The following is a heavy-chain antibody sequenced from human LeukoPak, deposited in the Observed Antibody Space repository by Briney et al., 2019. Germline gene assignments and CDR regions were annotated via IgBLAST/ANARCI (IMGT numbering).Heavy chain of an antibody. CDR3: ARDERFGEYRRSWAGHYYMDV. D-gene: IGHD3-10*01. Sequence: GGSLRLSCAASGFTFSSYSMNWVRQAPGKGLEWVSSISSSSSYIYYADSVKGRFTISRDNAKNSLYLQMNSLRAEDTAVYYCARDERFGEYRRSWAGHYYMDVWGKGTTVTISS. V-gene: IGHV3-21*01. J-gene: IGHJ6*03. CDR1: GFTFSSYS. CDR2: ISSSSSYI.